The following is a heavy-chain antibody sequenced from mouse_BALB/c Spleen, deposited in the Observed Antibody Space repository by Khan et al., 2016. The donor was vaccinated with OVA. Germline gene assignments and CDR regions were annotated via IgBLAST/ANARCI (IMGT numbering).Heavy chain of an antibody. D-gene: IGHD2-14*01. V-gene: IGHV1-4*01. J-gene: IGHJ4*01. Sequence: QLVQSGAELARPGASVKMSCQASGYTFTSNTMHWVKQRPGQGLEWIGYINPRTSYTNYNQKFKDKATLTADKSSSTAYMQLSSLTSEDSAVYYCARRTTDYAMDYWGQGTSVTVSS. CDR1: GYTFTSNT. CDR2: INPRTSYT. CDR3: ARRTTDYAMDY.